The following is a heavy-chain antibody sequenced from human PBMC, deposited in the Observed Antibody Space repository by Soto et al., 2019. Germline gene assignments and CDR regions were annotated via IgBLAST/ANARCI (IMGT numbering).Heavy chain of an antibody. J-gene: IGHJ4*02. D-gene: IGHD4-17*01. V-gene: IGHV1-69*08. Sequence: QVQLVQSVAEVKKPGSSVKVSCKASGGTFSSYTISWVRQAPGQGLEWMGRIIPILGIANYAQKFQGRVTITADKSTSTAYMELSSLRSEDTAVYYCVRDMADYGDYASFDYWGQGTLVTVSS. CDR1: GGTFSSYT. CDR3: VRDMADYGDYASFDY. CDR2: IIPILGIA.